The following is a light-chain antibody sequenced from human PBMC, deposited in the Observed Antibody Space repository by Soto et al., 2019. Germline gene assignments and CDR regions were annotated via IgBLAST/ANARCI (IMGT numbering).Light chain of an antibody. J-gene: IGLJ3*02. V-gene: IGLV2-14*01. CDR1: SSDVGGYNY. CDR3: SSYTSSSVV. Sequence: QCALTQPACVSGCPGQSITISCTGTSSDVGGYNYVSWYQQHPGKAPKLMIYDVSNRPSGVSNRFSGSKAGNTASLTISGLQSEDEADYYCSSYTSSSVVFGGGTKLTVL. CDR2: DVS.